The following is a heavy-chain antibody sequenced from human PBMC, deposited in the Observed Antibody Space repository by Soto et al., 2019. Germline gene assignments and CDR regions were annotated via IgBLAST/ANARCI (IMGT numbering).Heavy chain of an antibody. D-gene: IGHD6-19*01. Sequence: HSETLSQTCTVSVGSISSYYLRWIRQPPGKGLEWIGYIYYSGSTNYNPSLKSRVTISVDTSKNQFSLKLSSVTAADTAVYYCARGDYSSGWYYFDYWGQGTLVTVSS. CDR1: VGSISSYY. V-gene: IGHV4-59*01. J-gene: IGHJ4*02. CDR2: IYYSGST. CDR3: ARGDYSSGWYYFDY.